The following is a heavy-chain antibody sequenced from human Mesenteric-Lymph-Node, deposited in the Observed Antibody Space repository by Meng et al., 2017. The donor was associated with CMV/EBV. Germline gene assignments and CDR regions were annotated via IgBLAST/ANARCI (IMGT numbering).Heavy chain of an antibody. CDR3: ARDGEAGPH. CDR2: IWYDGSNK. J-gene: IGHJ4*02. V-gene: IGHV3-33*01. Sequence: GESLKISCAASGFTYSNYHMHWVRQAPGKGLEWVAVIWYDGSNKYYADSVKGRFTISRDNSNNTLYLQMNSLRADDTAFYYCARDGEAGPHWGQGTLVTVSS. D-gene: IGHD6-19*01. CDR1: GFTYSNYH.